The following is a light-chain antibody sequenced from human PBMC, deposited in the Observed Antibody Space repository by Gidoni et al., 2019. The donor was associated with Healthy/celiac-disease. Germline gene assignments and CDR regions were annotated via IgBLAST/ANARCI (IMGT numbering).Light chain of an antibody. V-gene: IGKV3-11*01. CDR1: QSVSSY. J-gene: IGKJ4*01. CDR3: QQRSNWPPALT. Sequence: EIVFTQSPATLSLSPGERATHSCSASQSVSSYLAWYQQKPGQAPRLLIYDASNRATGIPARFSGIGSGTDFTLTISSLEPEDFAVYYCQQRSNWPPALTFGGGTKVEIK. CDR2: DAS.